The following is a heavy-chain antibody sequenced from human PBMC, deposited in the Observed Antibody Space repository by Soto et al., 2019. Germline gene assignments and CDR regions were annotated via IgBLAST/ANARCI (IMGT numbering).Heavy chain of an antibody. Sequence: SETLSLTCGVSGGTVASSHWWSWVRPSPSRGLEWIGNVYHTGDTNFNPSLQSRVTFSVDKSNNQFSLRLTSLTAADTAVYFCAREIVTAGGNNYFDPWGPGTLVTVSS. J-gene: IGHJ5*02. CDR1: GGTVASSHW. D-gene: IGHD2-21*02. CDR3: AREIVTAGGNNYFDP. V-gene: IGHV4-4*02. CDR2: VYHTGDT.